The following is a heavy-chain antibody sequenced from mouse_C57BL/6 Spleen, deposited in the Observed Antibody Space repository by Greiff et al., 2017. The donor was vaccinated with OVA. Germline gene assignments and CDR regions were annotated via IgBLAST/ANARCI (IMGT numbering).Heavy chain of an antibody. D-gene: IGHD1-1*01. CDR1: GYAFSSYW. CDR2: IYPGDGDT. J-gene: IGHJ2*01. CDR3: ARGDGSSYDY. V-gene: IGHV1-80*01. Sequence: QVQLKASGAELVKPGASVKISCKASGYAFSSYWMNWVKQRPGKGLEWIGQIYPGDGDTNYNGKFKGKATLTADKSSSTAYMQLSSLTSEDAAVYFCARGDGSSYDYWGQGTTLTVSS.